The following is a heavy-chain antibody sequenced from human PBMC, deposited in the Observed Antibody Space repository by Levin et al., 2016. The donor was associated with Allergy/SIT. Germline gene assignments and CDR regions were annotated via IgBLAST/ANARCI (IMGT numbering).Heavy chain of an antibody. D-gene: IGHD3-10*01. J-gene: IGHJ5*02. Sequence: WIRQPPGKGLEWVSAISGSGGSTYYADSVKGRFTISRDNSKNTLYLQMNSLRAEDTAVYYCAKDSSSGMGLDPWGQGTLVTVSS. V-gene: IGHV3-23*01. CDR2: ISGSGGST. CDR3: AKDSSSGMGLDP.